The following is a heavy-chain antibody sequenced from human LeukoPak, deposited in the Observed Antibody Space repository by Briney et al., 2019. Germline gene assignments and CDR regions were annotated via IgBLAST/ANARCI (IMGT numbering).Heavy chain of an antibody. CDR2: IYTSGST. J-gene: IGHJ2*01. D-gene: IGHD3-22*01. Sequence: SQTLSLTCTVSGGSISSGSYYWSWIRQPAGEGLEWIGRIYTSGSTNYNPSLKSRVTISVDTSKNQFSLKLSSVTAADTAVYYCARRWDSSGYWYFDLWGRGTLVTVSS. CDR1: GGSISSGSYY. CDR3: ARRWDSSGYWYFDL. V-gene: IGHV4-61*02.